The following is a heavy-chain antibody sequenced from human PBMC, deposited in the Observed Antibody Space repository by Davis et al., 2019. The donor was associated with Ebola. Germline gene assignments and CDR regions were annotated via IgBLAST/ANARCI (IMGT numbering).Heavy chain of an antibody. D-gene: IGHD3-10*01. Sequence: PSETLSLTCTVSGGSISSYYWSWIRQPPGKGLEWIGYIYYSGSTNYNPSLKSRVTISVDTSKNQFSLKLSSVTAADTAVYYCARESGRLLWFGDGTGTEYYFDYWGQGTLVTVSS. CDR2: IYYSGST. V-gene: IGHV4-59*01. CDR3: ARESGRLLWFGDGTGTEYYFDY. CDR1: GGSISSYY. J-gene: IGHJ4*02.